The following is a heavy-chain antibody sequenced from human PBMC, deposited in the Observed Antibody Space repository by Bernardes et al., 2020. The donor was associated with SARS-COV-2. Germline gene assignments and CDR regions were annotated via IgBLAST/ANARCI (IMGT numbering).Heavy chain of an antibody. CDR3: ARAPVINYYYDSSGYLLFDY. J-gene: IGHJ4*02. V-gene: IGHV1-18*01. Sequence: ASVKVSCKASGYSFNSYGISWVRQAPGQGLEWMGWISAYNGNTNYAQKLQGRVTMTTDTSTSTAYMELRSLRSDDTAVYYCARAPVINYYYDSSGYLLFDYWGQGTLVTVSS. CDR2: ISAYNGNT. CDR1: GYSFNSYG. D-gene: IGHD3-22*01.